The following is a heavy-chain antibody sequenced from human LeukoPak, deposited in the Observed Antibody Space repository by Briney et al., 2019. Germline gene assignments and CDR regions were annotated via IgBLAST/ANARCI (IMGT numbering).Heavy chain of an antibody. CDR2: INPSGGST. J-gene: IGHJ6*03. Sequence: GASVKVSCKASGYTFTSYYMHWVRQAPGQGLEWMGIINPSGGSTSYAQKFQGRVTITADESTSTAYMELSSLRSEDTAVYYCARSPGLAEVGYCSSTSCYYYYMDVWGKGTTVTVSS. CDR3: ARSPGLAEVGYCSSTSCYYYYMDV. D-gene: IGHD2-2*01. V-gene: IGHV1-46*01. CDR1: GYTFTSYY.